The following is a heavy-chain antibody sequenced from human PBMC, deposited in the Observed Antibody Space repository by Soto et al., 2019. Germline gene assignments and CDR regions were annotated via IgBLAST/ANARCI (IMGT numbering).Heavy chain of an antibody. CDR1: GYTSTSYG. V-gene: IGHV1-18*04. CDR2: ISAYNGNT. Sequence: QVQLVQSGAEVKKPGASVKVSCKASGYTSTSYGISWVRQAPGQGLEWMGWISAYNGNTNYAQKLQGRVTMTTDTSTSTAYMELRSLRSDDTAVYYCARDIDILTGYHYYGMDVWGQGTTVTVSS. J-gene: IGHJ6*02. D-gene: IGHD3-9*01. CDR3: ARDIDILTGYHYYGMDV.